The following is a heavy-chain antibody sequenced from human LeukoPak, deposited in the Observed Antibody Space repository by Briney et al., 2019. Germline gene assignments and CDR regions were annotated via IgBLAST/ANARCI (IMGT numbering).Heavy chain of an antibody. J-gene: IGHJ5*02. V-gene: IGHV1-2*06. D-gene: IGHD3-22*01. CDR1: GYTFTGYY. CDR2: MHPNSGDT. CDR3: ARDAAYYYDSSGSS. Sequence: ASVKVSCKTSGYTFTGYYIHWVRQAPGQGLEWMGRMHPNSGDTNYAQKFQGRVTMTRDTSISTAYMELSSLRSDDTALYYCARDAAYYYDSSGSSWGQGTLVTVSS.